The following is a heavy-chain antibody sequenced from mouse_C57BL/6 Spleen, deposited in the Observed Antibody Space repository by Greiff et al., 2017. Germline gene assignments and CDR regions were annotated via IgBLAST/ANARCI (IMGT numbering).Heavy chain of an antibody. V-gene: IGHV1-81*01. CDR1: GYTFTSYG. J-gene: IGHJ3*01. CDR2: IYPRSGNT. D-gene: IGHD3-2*02. CDR3: ASELRLLPY. Sequence: QVHVKQSGAELARPGASVKLSCKASGYTFTSYGISWVKQRTGQGLEWIGEIYPRSGNTYYNEKFKGKATLTADKSSSTAYMELRSLTSEDSAVYFCASELRLLPYWGQGTLVTVSA.